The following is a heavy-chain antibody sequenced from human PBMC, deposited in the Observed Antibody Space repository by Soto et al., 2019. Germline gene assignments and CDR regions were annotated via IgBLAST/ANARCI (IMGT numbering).Heavy chain of an antibody. V-gene: IGHV3-53*01. Sequence: PGGSLRLSCAASGFTVSGDYVSWVRQAPGKGLECVSVIHFGGNTYYADSVKGRFTVSRDNSKNTLYLQMNSLRVEDTAIYFCTKVPPQWLVHDYWGQRSLLTLSS. CDR2: IHFGGNT. CDR1: GFTVSGDY. J-gene: IGHJ4*02. D-gene: IGHD6-19*01. CDR3: TKVPPQWLVHDY.